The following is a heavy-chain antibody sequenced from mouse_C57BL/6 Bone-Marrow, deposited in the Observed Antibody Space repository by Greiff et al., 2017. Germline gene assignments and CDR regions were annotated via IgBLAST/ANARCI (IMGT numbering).Heavy chain of an antibody. CDR3: ARGLFDYYGSSYDYAMDY. CDR1: GYSITSGYY. Sequence: EVKLMESGPGLVKPSQSLSLTCSVTGYSITSGYYWNWIRQFPGNKLEWMGYISYDGSNNYNPSLKNRISITRDTSKHQFFLKLNSVTTEDTATYYCARGLFDYYGSSYDYAMDYWGQGTSVTVSS. J-gene: IGHJ4*01. D-gene: IGHD1-1*01. V-gene: IGHV3-6*01. CDR2: ISYDGSN.